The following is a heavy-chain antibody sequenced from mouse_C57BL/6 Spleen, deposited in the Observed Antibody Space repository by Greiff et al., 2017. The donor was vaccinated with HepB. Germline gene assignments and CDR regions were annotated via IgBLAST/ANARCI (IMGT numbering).Heavy chain of an antibody. CDR2: ISYDGSN. V-gene: IGHV3-6*01. CDR1: GYSITSGYY. D-gene: IGHD3-3*01. Sequence: EVQRVESGPGLVKPSQSLSLTCSVTGYSITSGYYWNWIRQFPGNKLEWMGYISYDGSNNYNPSLKNRISITRDTSKNQFFLKLNSVTTEDTATYYCARDWLAYYFDYWGQGTTLTVSS. CDR3: ARDWLAYYFDY. J-gene: IGHJ2*01.